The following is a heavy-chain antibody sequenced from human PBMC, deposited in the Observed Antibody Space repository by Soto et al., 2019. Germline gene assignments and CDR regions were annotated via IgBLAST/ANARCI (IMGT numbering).Heavy chain of an antibody. CDR1: GGSISSGGYY. D-gene: IGHD3-10*01. CDR3: ARGALGRPGSYHY. J-gene: IGHJ4*02. V-gene: IGHV4-31*03. Sequence: QVQLQESGPGLLKPSQTLSLTCTVSGGSISSGGYYWSWIRQHPGKGLEWIGYIYYSGSTYYNPSLKSRVTISVDKSKNQFSLKRSFVPAADTAVYYCARGALGRPGSYHYWGQGTLVTVSS. CDR2: IYYSGST.